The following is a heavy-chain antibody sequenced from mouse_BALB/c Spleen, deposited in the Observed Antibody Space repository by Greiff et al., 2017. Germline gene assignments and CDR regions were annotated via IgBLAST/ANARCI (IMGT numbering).Heavy chain of an antibody. CDR2: ISSGGSYT. V-gene: IGHV5-6-4*01. CDR1: GFTFSSCT. CDR3: TRDSRYGNYDY. Sequence: EVKLVESGGGLVKPGGSLKLSCAASGFTFSSCTMSWVRQTPEKRLEWVATISSGGSYTYYPDSVKGRFTISRDNAKNTLYLQMSSLKSEDTAMYYCTRDSRYGNYDYWGQGTTLTVSS. J-gene: IGHJ2*01. D-gene: IGHD2-10*02.